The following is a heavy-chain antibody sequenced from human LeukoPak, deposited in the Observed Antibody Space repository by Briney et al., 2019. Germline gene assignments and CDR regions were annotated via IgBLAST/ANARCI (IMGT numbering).Heavy chain of an antibody. V-gene: IGHV4-30-2*01. CDR3: ARSNYYDSSGGDAFDI. J-gene: IGHJ3*02. CDR2: IYHSGST. CDR1: GGSISSGGYS. D-gene: IGHD3-22*01. Sequence: SQTLSLTCAVSGGSISSGGYSWSWIRQPPGKGLEWIGYIYHSGSTYYNPSLKSRVTISVDRSKNQFSLKLSSVTAADTAVYYCARSNYYDSSGGDAFDIWGRGTMVTVSS.